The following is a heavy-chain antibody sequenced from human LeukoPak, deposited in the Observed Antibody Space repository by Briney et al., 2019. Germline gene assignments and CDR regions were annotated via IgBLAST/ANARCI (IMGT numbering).Heavy chain of an antibody. J-gene: IGHJ4*02. CDR2: FDPEDGET. CDR1: GYTLTELS. Sequence: ASVKVSCKVSGYTLTELSMHWVRQAPGKGLEWMGGFDPEDGETIYAQKFQGRVTMTEDTSTDTAYMELSSLRSEDTAVYYCATYPPYSSSWHEAPPFDYWGQGTLVTVSS. CDR3: ATYPPYSSSWHEAPPFDY. D-gene: IGHD6-13*01. V-gene: IGHV1-24*01.